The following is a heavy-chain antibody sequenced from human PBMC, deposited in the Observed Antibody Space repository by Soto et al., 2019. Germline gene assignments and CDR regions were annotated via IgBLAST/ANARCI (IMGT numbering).Heavy chain of an antibody. CDR1: GFTFGDSY. J-gene: IGHJ5*02. V-gene: IGHV3-11*06. CDR3: VRGGGGGLLDP. Sequence: GGSLRLSCAGSGFTFGDSYMSWIRQAPGKGLEWLSYISPGSRYPAYADSVKGRFTISRDNARRSLSLQMTSLTAEDTAMYYCVRGGGGGLLDPWGQGTMVTVS. CDR2: ISPGSRYP. D-gene: IGHD2-15*01.